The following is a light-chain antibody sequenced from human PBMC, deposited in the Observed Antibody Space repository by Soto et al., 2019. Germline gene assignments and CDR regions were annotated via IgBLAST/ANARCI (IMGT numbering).Light chain of an antibody. V-gene: IGLV2-14*01. J-gene: IGLJ1*01. CDR1: ISDVGAHNY. CDR3: CSYTRSSTYV. Sequence: QSVLTQPASVSGSPGQSITISCTGPISDVGAHNYVSWFQQYPGKAPKLMSYDVSNRPEGVSRRFSGSKSGDTASLTISGLQAEDEAAYYCCSYTRSSTYVFGTGTKLTVL. CDR2: DVS.